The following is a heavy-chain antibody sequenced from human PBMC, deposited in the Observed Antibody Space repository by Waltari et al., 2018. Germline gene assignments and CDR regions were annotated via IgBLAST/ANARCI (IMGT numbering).Heavy chain of an antibody. J-gene: IGHJ5*02. CDR1: GDSVRSGSYY. D-gene: IGHD3-10*01. Sequence: QVQLPESGPGLVKPSETLSLTCTVPGDSVRSGSYYWGWLRQSPGKGLEWIGYIYHNGNANYSPSLRSRVTMSVDTSKNQFSLSLRSVTAADTALYYCARHWIVVRGIVLPDPWGQGTLVTVSS. CDR3: ARHWIVVRGIVLPDP. CDR2: IYHNGNA. V-gene: IGHV4-61*01.